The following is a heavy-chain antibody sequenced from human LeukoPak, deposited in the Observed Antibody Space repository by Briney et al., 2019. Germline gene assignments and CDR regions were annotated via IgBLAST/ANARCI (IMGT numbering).Heavy chain of an antibody. CDR1: GGTFSSYA. J-gene: IGHJ4*02. Sequence: SVKVSCKASGGTFSSYAISWVRQAPGQGLEWMGGIIPIFGTANYAQKFQGRVTITADESTSTAYMELSGLRSEDTAVYYCARCSRVATEVYFDYWGQGTLVTVSS. CDR2: IIPIFGTA. CDR3: ARCSRVATEVYFDY. V-gene: IGHV1-69*13. D-gene: IGHD5-12*01.